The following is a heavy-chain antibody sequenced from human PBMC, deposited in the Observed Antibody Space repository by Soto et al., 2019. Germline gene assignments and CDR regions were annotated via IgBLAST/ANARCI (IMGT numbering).Heavy chain of an antibody. CDR1: GDSVSSNSAA. CDR3: TGITWFRGMDV. CDR2: TYYKSKWNN. V-gene: IGHV6-1*01. Sequence: SQTLSLTCAISGDSVSSNSAAWNWIRQSPSRGLEWLGRTYYKSKWNNDYALSEKSQIPTTPDTPKNQFSLHLYFVTPEDTAVYYCTGITWFRGMDVGAKGPR. D-gene: IGHD3-10*01. J-gene: IGHJ6*02.